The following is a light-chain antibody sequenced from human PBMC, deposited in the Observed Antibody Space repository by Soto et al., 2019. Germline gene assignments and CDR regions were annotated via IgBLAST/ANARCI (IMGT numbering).Light chain of an antibody. CDR3: QQYNNWPPIT. V-gene: IGKV3-15*01. CDR1: PSVTNF. J-gene: IGKJ5*01. CDR2: DTS. Sequence: EIVLTHSPSTLSVPPGERATLSCRASPSVTNFLAWYQQKPGQAPRLLIYDTSTRATGIPARFSGSGSGTEFTLTISSLQSEDFAVYYCQQYNNWPPITFGQGTRLEIK.